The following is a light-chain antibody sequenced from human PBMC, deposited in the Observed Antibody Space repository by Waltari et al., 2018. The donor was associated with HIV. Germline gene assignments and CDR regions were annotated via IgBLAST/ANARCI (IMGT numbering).Light chain of an antibody. CDR2: REF. CDR1: SSNIVSNY. Sequence: QSVLTQPPSASGTPGQRVTLSCSGSSSNIVSNYVYWYQQFPGTTPKLLIYREFLRPSGVSDRFSGPKSGTSASLAISELRSEDEADYYCATWDDSLNSRVFGGGTKLTVL. J-gene: IGLJ2*01. V-gene: IGLV1-47*01. CDR3: ATWDDSLNSRV.